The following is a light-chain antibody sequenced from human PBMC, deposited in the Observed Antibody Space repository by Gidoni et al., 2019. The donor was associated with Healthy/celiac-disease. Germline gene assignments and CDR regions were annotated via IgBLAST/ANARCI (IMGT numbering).Light chain of an antibody. CDR2: AAS. Sequence: DIQMTKYPSYLSASVGDRVTITGRASKSSSSKLNWYQQKPGKAPKLLLYAASSLQSGVQSRFSGSGSGTDCTLTISSLQPEDFATYDFQQSYSTPFTFGQGTRLEIK. V-gene: IGKV1-39*01. CDR3: QQSYSTPFT. CDR1: KSSSSK. J-gene: IGKJ5*01.